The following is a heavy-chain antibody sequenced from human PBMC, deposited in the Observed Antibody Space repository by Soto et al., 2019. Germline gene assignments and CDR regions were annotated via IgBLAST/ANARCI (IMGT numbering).Heavy chain of an antibody. V-gene: IGHV3-21*01. CDR2: ISSSSSYI. CDR3: ARGDVVTPGCCAFNI. CDR1: GFTFSSYS. D-gene: IGHD2-21*02. Sequence: GGSLRLSCAASGFTFSSYSLNWVRQAPGKGLEWVSSISSSSSYIYYADSVKGRFTISRDNAKNSLYLQMNSLRAEDTAVYYCARGDVVTPGCCAFNIWRQVTMGTVSS. J-gene: IGHJ3*02.